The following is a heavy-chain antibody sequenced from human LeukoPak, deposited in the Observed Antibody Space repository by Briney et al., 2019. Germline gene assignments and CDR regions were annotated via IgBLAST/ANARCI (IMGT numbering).Heavy chain of an antibody. Sequence: PGRSLRLSCAASGFTFSRYWMHWVRQAPGKGLAWVSRISSDGSNTNYADSVKGRFTISRDNAKNTLYLQMDSLTAEDTAVYYCVSRNYGSSPFDYWGQGTLVTVSS. CDR3: VSRNYGSSPFDY. V-gene: IGHV3-74*01. CDR2: ISSDGSNT. CDR1: GFTFSRYW. J-gene: IGHJ4*02. D-gene: IGHD4-17*01.